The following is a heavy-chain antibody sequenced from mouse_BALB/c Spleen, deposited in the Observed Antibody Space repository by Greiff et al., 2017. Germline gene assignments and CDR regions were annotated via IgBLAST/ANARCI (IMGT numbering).Heavy chain of an antibody. CDR3: ARGEYYGNYDARDY. V-gene: IGHV5-17*02. J-gene: IGHJ4*01. Sequence: EVMLVESGGGLVQPGGSRKLSCAASGFTFSSFGMHWVRQAPEKGLEWVAYISSGSSTIYYADTVKGRFTISRDNPKNTLFLPMTSLRSEDTAMYYCARGEYYGNYDARDYWGQGTSVTVSS. CDR1: GFTFSSFG. D-gene: IGHD2-1*01. CDR2: ISSGSSTI.